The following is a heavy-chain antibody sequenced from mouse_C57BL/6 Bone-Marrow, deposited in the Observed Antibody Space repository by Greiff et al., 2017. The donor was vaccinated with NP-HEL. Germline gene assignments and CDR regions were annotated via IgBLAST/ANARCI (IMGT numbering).Heavy chain of an antibody. CDR1: GYTFTSYW. CDR3: ARWWWLLDYFDY. CDR2: INPSNGGT. V-gene: IGHV1-53*01. Sequence: VKLQQPGTELVKPGASVKLSCKASGYTFTSYWMHWVKQRPGQGLEWIGNINPSNGGTNYNEKFKSKATLTVDKSSSTAYMQLSSLTSEDSAVYYCARWWWLLDYFDYWGQGTTLTVSS. D-gene: IGHD2-3*01. J-gene: IGHJ2*01.